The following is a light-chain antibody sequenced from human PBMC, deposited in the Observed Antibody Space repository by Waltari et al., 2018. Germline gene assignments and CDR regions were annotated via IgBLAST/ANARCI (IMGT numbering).Light chain of an antibody. CDR3: MIWDSSAWV. Sequence: QAVLTQPSSLSASPGASARLTCTLRSGIDVVTYRLSWFQQKPGSPPHYLLRYRSDSDKQQGSGVPSRFSGSKDASANAGILLISGLQSDDEADYYCMIWDSSAWVFGGGTKLTVL. CDR1: SGIDVVTYR. J-gene: IGLJ3*02. CDR2: YRSDSDK. V-gene: IGLV5-45*03.